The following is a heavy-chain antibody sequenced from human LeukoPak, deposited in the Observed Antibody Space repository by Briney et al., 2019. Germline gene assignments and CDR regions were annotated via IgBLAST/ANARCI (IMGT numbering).Heavy chain of an antibody. CDR3: ATLGYCSGGSCYSKLKRSDY. Sequence: WASVKVSCKASGGTFSSYAISWVRQAPGQGLEWMGRIIPILGIANYAQKFQGRVTITADKSTSTAYMELSSLRSEDTAVYYCATLGYCSGGSCYSKLKRSDYWGQGTLVTVPS. J-gene: IGHJ4*02. CDR1: GGTFSSYA. V-gene: IGHV1-69*04. D-gene: IGHD2-15*01. CDR2: IIPILGIA.